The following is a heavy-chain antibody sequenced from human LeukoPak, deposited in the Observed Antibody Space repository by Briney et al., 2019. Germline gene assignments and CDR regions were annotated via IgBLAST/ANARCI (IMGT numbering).Heavy chain of an antibody. CDR1: GFTFSSYG. D-gene: IGHD2-2*02. Sequence: PGRSLRLSCAASGFTFSSYGMHWVRQAPGQGLEWMGGIIPIFGTANYAQKFQGRVTITADESTSTAYMELSSLRSEDTAVYYCASPRYCSSTSCYRYAFDIWGQGTMVTVSS. V-gene: IGHV1-69*01. CDR2: IIPIFGTA. CDR3: ASPRYCSSTSCYRYAFDI. J-gene: IGHJ3*02.